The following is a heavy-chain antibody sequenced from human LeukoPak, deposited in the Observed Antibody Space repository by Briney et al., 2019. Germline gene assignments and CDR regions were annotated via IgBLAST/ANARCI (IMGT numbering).Heavy chain of an antibody. D-gene: IGHD4-17*01. CDR1: GYTFTGYY. CDR3: ARTYGDYNWLFDY. CDR2: INPNSGGA. Sequence: ASVKVSCKASGYTFTGYYMHWVRQAPGQGLEWMGWINPNSGGANYAQKFQGRVTMTTDTSTSTAYMELRSLRSDDTAVYYCARTYGDYNWLFDYWGQGTLVTVSS. J-gene: IGHJ4*02. V-gene: IGHV1-2*02.